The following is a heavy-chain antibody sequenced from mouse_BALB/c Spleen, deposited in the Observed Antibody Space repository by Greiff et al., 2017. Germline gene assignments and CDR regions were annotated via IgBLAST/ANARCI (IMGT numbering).Heavy chain of an antibody. D-gene: IGHD2-1*01. Sequence: QVHVKQSGPGLVQPSQSLSITCTVSGFSLTSYGVHWVRQSPGKGLEWLGVIWSGGSTDYNAAFISRLSISKDNSKSQVFFKMNSLQANDTAIYYCARRGVDGNYGDYYAMDYWGQGTSVTVSS. CDR1: GFSLTSYG. J-gene: IGHJ4*01. V-gene: IGHV2-2*02. CDR3: ARRGVDGNYGDYYAMDY. CDR2: IWSGGST.